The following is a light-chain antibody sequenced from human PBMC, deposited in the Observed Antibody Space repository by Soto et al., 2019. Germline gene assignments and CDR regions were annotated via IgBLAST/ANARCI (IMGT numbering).Light chain of an antibody. V-gene: IGKV1-39*01. CDR2: GAS. CDR3: QQSFNTPRT. Sequence: DIQMTQSPSSLSASVGDRVTITCRASQNIETYVAWYQQRPGKAPTLLIYGASNLQSGVPSRFSGRESGTDFTLTIRSLQSEDSASYYCQQSFNTPRTFGQGTRLEIK. CDR1: QNIETY. J-gene: IGKJ2*01.